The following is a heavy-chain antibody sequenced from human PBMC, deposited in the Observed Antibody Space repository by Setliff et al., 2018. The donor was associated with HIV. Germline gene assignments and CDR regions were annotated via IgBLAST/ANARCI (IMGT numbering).Heavy chain of an antibody. CDR1: GHNFGSYF. J-gene: IGHJ4*02. CDR3: ARHDVVRGAIDN. D-gene: IGHD3-10*01. CDR2: IDPEDGET. V-gene: IGHV1-69-2*01. Sequence: GASVKVSCKASGHNFGSYFMHWVRQAPGKGLEWMGRIDPEDGETIYGAKFQGRVTMTADTSAATAYTLYVQMNSLRAEDTAVYYCARHDVVRGAIDNWGQGTLVTVSS.